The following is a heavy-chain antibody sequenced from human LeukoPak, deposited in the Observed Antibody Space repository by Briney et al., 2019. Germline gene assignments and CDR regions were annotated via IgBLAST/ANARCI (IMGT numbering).Heavy chain of an antibody. V-gene: IGHV3-23*01. CDR2: ISGSGGST. CDR3: AKAGEFVYPTFDY. CDR1: GFTYRIYA. J-gene: IGHJ4*02. Sequence: PGESLRLSCAASGFTYRIYAMSWVRQAPGKGLEWVSAISGSGGSTYYADSAKGRFTISRDNSKNTVYLQMNDLRAGDTAIYYGAKAGEFVYPTFDYGGQETLVTVSS. D-gene: IGHD3-10*01.